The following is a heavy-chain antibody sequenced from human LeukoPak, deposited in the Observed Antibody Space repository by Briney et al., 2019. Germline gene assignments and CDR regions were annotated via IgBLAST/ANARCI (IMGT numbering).Heavy chain of an antibody. CDR2: ISSSSSYI. V-gene: IGHV3-21*01. J-gene: IGHJ6*03. D-gene: IGHD3-9*01. Sequence: GGSLRLSCAASGLTFSKYSMNWVRQAPGKGLEWVSSISSSSSYIYYADSVKGRFTISRDNAKNSLYLQMNSLRAEDTAVYYCATRDYDILTGYPYYYMDVWGKGTTVTVSS. CDR3: ATRDYDILTGYPYYYMDV. CDR1: GLTFSKYS.